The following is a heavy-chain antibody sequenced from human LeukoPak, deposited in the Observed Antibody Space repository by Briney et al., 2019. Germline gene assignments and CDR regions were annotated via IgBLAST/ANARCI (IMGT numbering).Heavy chain of an antibody. CDR1: GFTFSSYA. J-gene: IGHJ3*02. D-gene: IGHD3-22*01. Sequence: GGSLRLSCAASGFTFSSYAMSWVRQAPGKGLEWVSIIYSGGGTYYADSVRGRFTISRHNSKSTLYLQMNSPRAEDTAVYYCARGYYYDSSAHNTDAFDIWGQGTMVTVSS. CDR3: ARGYYYDSSAHNTDAFDI. V-gene: IGHV3-53*04. CDR2: IYSGGGT.